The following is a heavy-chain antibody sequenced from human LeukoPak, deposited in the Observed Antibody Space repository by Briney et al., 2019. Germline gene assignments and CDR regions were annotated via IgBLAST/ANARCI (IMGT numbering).Heavy chain of an antibody. Sequence: SETLSLTCTVSDGSISSYYWSWIRQTAGRGLEWIGRIYTSENPNYNPSLKSRVTMSLDTSKNQFSLKLSSVTAADTAVYYCASGTYYYYYYMDVWGKRTTVTVSS. CDR1: DGSISSYY. CDR3: ASGTYYYYYYMDV. V-gene: IGHV4-4*07. D-gene: IGHD1-26*01. CDR2: IYTSENP. J-gene: IGHJ6*03.